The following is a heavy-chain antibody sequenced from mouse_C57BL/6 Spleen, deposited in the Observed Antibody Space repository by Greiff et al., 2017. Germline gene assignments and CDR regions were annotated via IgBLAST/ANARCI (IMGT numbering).Heavy chain of an antibody. J-gene: IGHJ3*01. CDR3: ARPRSTMVTAWLAY. CDR1: GFTFSDYY. Sequence: EVQVEESGGGLVQPGGSLKLSCAASGFTFSDYYMYWVRQTPEKRLEWVAYISNGGGSTYYPSTVKGRFTISRDNAKDTLYLQVSRLKSKDTAMYYCARPRSTMVTAWLAYWGQGTLVTVSA. V-gene: IGHV5-12*01. D-gene: IGHD2-1*01. CDR2: ISNGGGST.